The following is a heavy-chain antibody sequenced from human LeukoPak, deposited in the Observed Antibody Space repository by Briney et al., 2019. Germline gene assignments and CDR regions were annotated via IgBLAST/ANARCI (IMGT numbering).Heavy chain of an antibody. V-gene: IGHV3-23*01. D-gene: IGHD4-11*01. CDR1: GFTFSNYA. J-gene: IGHJ4*02. Sequence: GGSLRLFCAASGFTFSNYAMHWVRQAPGKGLEWVSTISGSGGSTYYADSVKGRFTISRDNSKNTLYLQMNSLRAEDTAVYYCARDYSNYFDYWGQGTLVTVSS. CDR2: ISGSGGST. CDR3: ARDYSNYFDY.